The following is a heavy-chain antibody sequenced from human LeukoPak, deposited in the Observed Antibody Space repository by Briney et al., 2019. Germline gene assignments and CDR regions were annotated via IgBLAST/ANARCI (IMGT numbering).Heavy chain of an antibody. CDR1: GGSIRSDY. J-gene: IGHJ5*02. D-gene: IGHD4-17*01. Sequence: KPSETLSLTCTVSGGSIRSDYWSWIRQPPGKGLEWIGYIHYSGTTNSGSTNYNPSLKSRVTISVDTSKSQFSLRVNSVTAADTAVYYCARRVRESNTVGDRDNWFDPWGQGTLVTVSS. CDR2: IHYSGTTNSGST. V-gene: IGHV4-59*01. CDR3: ARRVRESNTVGDRDNWFDP.